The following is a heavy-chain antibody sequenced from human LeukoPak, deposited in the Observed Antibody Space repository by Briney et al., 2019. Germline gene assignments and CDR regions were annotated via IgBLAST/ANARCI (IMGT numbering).Heavy chain of an antibody. J-gene: IGHJ4*02. V-gene: IGHV4-39*01. CDR2: IYYSGST. D-gene: IGHD5-18*01. CDR3: ARGFKGYGFIYPFDY. Sequence: SETLSLTCTVSGGSISSSSYYWGWIRQPPGKGLEWIGSIYYSGSTYYNPSLKSRVTISVDTSKNQFSLKLSSVTAADTAVYYCARGFKGYGFIYPFDYWGQGTLVTVSS. CDR1: GGSISSSSYY.